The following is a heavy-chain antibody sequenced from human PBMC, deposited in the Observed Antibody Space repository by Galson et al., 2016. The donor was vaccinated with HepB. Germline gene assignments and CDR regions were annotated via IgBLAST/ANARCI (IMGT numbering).Heavy chain of an antibody. CDR1: GFTVSDYG. J-gene: IGHJ6*04. CDR2: VSSDGSNQ. V-gene: IGHV3-30*18. CDR3: AKDRQWQALNYHYNGMDV. D-gene: IGHD6-19*01. Sequence: SLRLSCAASGFTVSDYGIHWVRQAPGKGLEWVAVVSSDGSNQHFADSVKGRFTISRDNSKNTLYLQMKSLRPEDTAVYYCAKDRQWQALNYHYNGMDVWGKGTTVTVSS.